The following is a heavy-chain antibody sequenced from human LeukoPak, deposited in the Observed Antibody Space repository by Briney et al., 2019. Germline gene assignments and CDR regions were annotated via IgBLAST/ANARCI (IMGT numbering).Heavy chain of an antibody. Sequence: PGGSLRLSCAASGFTFSSYWMSWVRQAPGKGQEWVANIKQDGSEKYYVDSVKGRFTISRDNAKNSLYLQMNSLRAQDTAVYYCARDPTIFGVVIVPDYWGQGTLVTVPS. D-gene: IGHD3-3*01. CDR3: ARDPTIFGVVIVPDY. J-gene: IGHJ4*02. CDR2: IKQDGSEK. V-gene: IGHV3-7*01. CDR1: GFTFSSYW.